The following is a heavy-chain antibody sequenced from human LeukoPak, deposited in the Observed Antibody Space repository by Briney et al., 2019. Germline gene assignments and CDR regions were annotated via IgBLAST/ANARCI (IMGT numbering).Heavy chain of an antibody. CDR1: GFTFTTYW. CDR2: INSDGSIT. V-gene: IGHV3-74*01. CDR3: ATNYGGNSVPGDY. Sequence: GGSLRLSCAASGFTFTTYWMHWVRQAPGKGLVWVSHINSDGSITSYADSVKGRFTISRDNSKNTLYLQMNSLRAEDTAVYYCATNYGGNSVPGDYWGQGTLVTVSS. J-gene: IGHJ4*02. D-gene: IGHD4-23*01.